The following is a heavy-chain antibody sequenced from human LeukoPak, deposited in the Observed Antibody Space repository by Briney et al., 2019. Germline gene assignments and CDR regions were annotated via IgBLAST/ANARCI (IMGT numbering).Heavy chain of an antibody. V-gene: IGHV3-23*01. CDR3: AKGHPGGTTTIIDYYFDY. Sequence: PGGSLRLSCAASGFTFSSYAMSWVRQAPGKGLEWVSAISGSGGSTYYADSVKGRFTISRDNSKNTLYLQMNSLRAEDTAVYYCAKGHPGGTTTIIDYYFDYWGQGTLVTVSS. CDR2: ISGSGGST. D-gene: IGHD3-22*01. J-gene: IGHJ4*02. CDR1: GFTFSSYA.